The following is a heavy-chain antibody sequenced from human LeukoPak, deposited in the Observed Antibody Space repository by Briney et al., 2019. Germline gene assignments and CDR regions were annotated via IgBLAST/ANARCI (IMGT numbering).Heavy chain of an antibody. J-gene: IGHJ5*02. Sequence: ASVKVSCKASGYRFNSFDISWVRHAPGQGLEWVGWISAYDGNTKYAQRFQGRVTMTTDTSTTTAYMELRSLRSDDTAVYYCARDKVIASAGAPNWFDPWGQGTLVIVSS. D-gene: IGHD6-13*01. CDR1: GYRFNSFD. CDR2: ISAYDGNT. CDR3: ARDKVIASAGAPNWFDP. V-gene: IGHV1-18*01.